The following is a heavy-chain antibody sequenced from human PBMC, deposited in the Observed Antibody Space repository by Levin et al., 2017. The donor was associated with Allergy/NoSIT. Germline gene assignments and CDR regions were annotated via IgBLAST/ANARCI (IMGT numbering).Heavy chain of an antibody. D-gene: IGHD3-22*01. CDR3: AREIYYDSSGYYAGLMDY. CDR2: ISSSSSTI. V-gene: IGHV3-48*02. J-gene: IGHJ4*02. CDR1: GFTFSSYS. Sequence: GGSLRLSCAASGFTFSSYSMNWVRQAPGKGLEWVSYISSSSSTIYYADSVKGRFTISRDNAKNSLYLQMNSLRDEDTAVYYCAREIYYDSSGYYAGLMDYWGQGTLVTVSS.